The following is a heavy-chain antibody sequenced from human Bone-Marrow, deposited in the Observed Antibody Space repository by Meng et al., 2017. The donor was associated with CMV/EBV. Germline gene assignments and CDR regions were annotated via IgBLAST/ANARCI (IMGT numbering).Heavy chain of an antibody. V-gene: IGHV1-18*01. CDR1: GYTFTSYG. CDR2: ISAYNGNT. J-gene: IGHJ6*02. D-gene: IGHD2-2*01. Sequence: ASVKVSCKASGYTFTSYGISWVRRVPGQGLEWMGWISAYNGNTNYAQKFQGRVTMTTDTSTSTAYMELRSLRSEDTAVYYCARDLDIVVVPAADPAKYTMDVWGQGTTVTVSS. CDR3: ARDLDIVVVPAADPAKYTMDV.